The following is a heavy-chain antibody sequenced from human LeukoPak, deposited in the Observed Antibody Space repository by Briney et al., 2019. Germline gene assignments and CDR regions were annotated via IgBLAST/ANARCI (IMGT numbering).Heavy chain of an antibody. Sequence: GGSLRLSCAASGFTVSSNYMSWVRQAPGKGLEWVSIIYSGGSTYYADSVKGRFTISRDNSKNTLYLQMNSLRAEDTAVYYCANCGQFSSWSEDYWGQGTLVTVSS. CDR1: GFTVSSNY. CDR3: ANCGQFSSWSEDY. V-gene: IGHV3-66*01. J-gene: IGHJ4*02. CDR2: IYSGGST. D-gene: IGHD6-13*01.